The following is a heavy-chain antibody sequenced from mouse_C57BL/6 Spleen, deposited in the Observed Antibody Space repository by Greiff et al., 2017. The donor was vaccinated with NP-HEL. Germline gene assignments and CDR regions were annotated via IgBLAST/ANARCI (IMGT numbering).Heavy chain of an antibody. CDR3: ARAGTGYAMDY. CDR2: IYPGDGDT. V-gene: IGHV1-82*01. J-gene: IGHJ4*01. Sequence: QVQLQQSGPELVKPGASVKISCKASGYAFSSSWMNWVKQRPGKGLEWIGRIYPGDGDTNYNGKFKGKATLTADKSSSTAYMQLSSLTSEDSAVYCGARAGTGYAMDYWGQGTSVTGSS. D-gene: IGHD4-1*01. CDR1: GYAFSSSW.